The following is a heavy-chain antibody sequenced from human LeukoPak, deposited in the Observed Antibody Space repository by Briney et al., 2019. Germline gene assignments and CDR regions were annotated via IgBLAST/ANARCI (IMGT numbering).Heavy chain of an antibody. V-gene: IGHV3-7*01. CDR3: ARDRGSSGWYEFDY. CDR2: IKQDGSEK. CDR1: GFTSSSYW. Sequence: TGGSLRLSCATSGFTSSSYWMSWVRQAPGKGLEWVANIKQDGSEKYYVDSVKGRFTISRGNAKNSLYLQMNSLRAEDTAVYHCARDRGSSGWYEFDYWGQGTLVTVSS. D-gene: IGHD6-19*01. J-gene: IGHJ4*02.